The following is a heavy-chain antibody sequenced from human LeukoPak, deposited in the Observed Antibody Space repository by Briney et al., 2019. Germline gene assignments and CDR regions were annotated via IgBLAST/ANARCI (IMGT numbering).Heavy chain of an antibody. CDR1: GFTFSSYA. J-gene: IGHJ4*02. CDR2: ISYDGSNK. Sequence: GGSLRLSCAASGFTFSSYAMHWVRQAPGKGLEWVAVISYDGSNKYYADSVKGRFTISRDNSKNTLYLQMNSLRAGDTAVYYCAGNSYGRLIDYWGQGTLVTVSS. CDR3: AGNSYGRLIDY. D-gene: IGHD5-18*01. V-gene: IGHV3-30*04.